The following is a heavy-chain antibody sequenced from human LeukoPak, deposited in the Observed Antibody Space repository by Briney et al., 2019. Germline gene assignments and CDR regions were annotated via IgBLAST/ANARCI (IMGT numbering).Heavy chain of an antibody. CDR3: AKRGFGDYSSYFDS. CDR1: GFTFSSYW. D-gene: IGHD4-11*01. J-gene: IGHJ4*02. Sequence: GGSLRLSCAAPGFTFSSYWMSWVRQAPGKGLEWVSGINDSGGSTYYADSVKGRFTISRDSSKNTLYLQMNSLRAEDTAVYYCAKRGFGDYSSYFDSWGQGTLVTVSS. V-gene: IGHV3-23*01. CDR2: INDSGGST.